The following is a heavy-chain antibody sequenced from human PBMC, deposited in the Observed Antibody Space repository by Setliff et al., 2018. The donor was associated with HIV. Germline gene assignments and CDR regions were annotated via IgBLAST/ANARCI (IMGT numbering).Heavy chain of an antibody. CDR1: GFTFSNFW. V-gene: IGHV3-7*01. J-gene: IGHJ4*02. CDR2: IKEDGSET. CDR3: ARDATRGGDFDF. Sequence: PGESLRLSCATSGFTFSNFWMTWVRQAPGKGLEWVANIKEDGSETFYVDSVKGRFTMSRDNAKKLVYLEMNSLKVEDTAVYYCARDATRGGDFDFWGQGTLVTVSS. D-gene: IGHD1-26*01.